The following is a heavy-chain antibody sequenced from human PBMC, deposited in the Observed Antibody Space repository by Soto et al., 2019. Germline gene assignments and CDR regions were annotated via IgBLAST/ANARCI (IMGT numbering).Heavy chain of an antibody. V-gene: IGHV3-33*01. CDR3: ARHLRGDFWSGSQNFDY. CDR1: GFTFSSYG. Sequence: GGSLRLSCAASGFTFSSYGMHWVRQAPGKGLEWVAVIWYDGSNKYYADSVKGRFTISRDNSKNTLYLQMNSLRAADTAVYYCARHLRGDFWSGSQNFDYWGQGTLVTVS. CDR2: IWYDGSNK. J-gene: IGHJ4*02. D-gene: IGHD3-3*01.